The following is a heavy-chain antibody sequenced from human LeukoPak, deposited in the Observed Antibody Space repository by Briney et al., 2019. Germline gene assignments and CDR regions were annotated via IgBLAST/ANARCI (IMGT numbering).Heavy chain of an antibody. Sequence: SETLSLTCTVSGGSISSYYWSWIRQPAGKGLEWIGRIYTSGSTNYNPSLKSRVTMSVDTSKNQFSLKLSSVTAADTAVYYCARGRGYGFYYYYGMDVWGQGTTVTVSS. D-gene: IGHD5-18*01. V-gene: IGHV4-4*07. CDR1: GGSISSYY. CDR2: IYTSGST. J-gene: IGHJ6*02. CDR3: ARGRGYGFYYYYGMDV.